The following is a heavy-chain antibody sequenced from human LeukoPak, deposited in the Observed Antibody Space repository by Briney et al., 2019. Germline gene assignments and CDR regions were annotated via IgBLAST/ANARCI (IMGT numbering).Heavy chain of an antibody. CDR1: GLIFSSNS. V-gene: IGHV3-48*02. J-gene: IGHJ1*01. CDR2: IRRRSTTI. Sequence: PGGSLTLSCAASGLIFSSNSTNWVRQAPGKGLEWVSYIRRRSTTIYYADSVKGRFTISRHNAKNSLYPKMNSPREGHTAVLLCARAYYDSSNYDYEGYFQDWGEGTLVTVSS. D-gene: IGHD3-22*01. CDR3: ARAYYDSSNYDYEGYFQD.